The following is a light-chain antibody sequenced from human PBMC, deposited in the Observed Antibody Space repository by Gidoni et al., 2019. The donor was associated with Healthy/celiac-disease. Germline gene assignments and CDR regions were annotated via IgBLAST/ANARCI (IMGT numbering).Light chain of an antibody. Sequence: QSARTQPASVAGSHGQSITISCTGTSSDVGGYNYVSGYRPHPGKAPHLMIYEVSNRPSGVSNRFSGSKSGNTASLTISVLQAEDEADYYCSSSTSSSTWVFGGVTKLTVL. CDR2: EVS. V-gene: IGLV2-14*01. CDR1: SSDVGGYNY. J-gene: IGLJ3*02. CDR3: SSSTSSSTWV.